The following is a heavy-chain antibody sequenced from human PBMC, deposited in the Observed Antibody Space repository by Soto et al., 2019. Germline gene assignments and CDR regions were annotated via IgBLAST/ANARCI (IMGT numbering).Heavy chain of an antibody. D-gene: IGHD2-15*01. J-gene: IGHJ4*02. CDR2: IYYSGST. V-gene: IGHV4-61*01. CDR1: GGSVSSGSYY. CDR3: ARRAGYCSGVSCYPPLDY. Sequence: QVQLQESGPGLVKPSETLSLTCTVSGGSVSSGSYYWSWIRQPPGKGLEWIGYIYYSGSTNYNPSPKSRVTISVTTPKNQFSLKLSSVTAADPAVNYCARRAGYCSGVSCYPPLDYWGQGTLVTVSS.